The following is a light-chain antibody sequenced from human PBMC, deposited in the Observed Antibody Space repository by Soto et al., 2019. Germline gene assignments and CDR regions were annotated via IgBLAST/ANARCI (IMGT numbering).Light chain of an antibody. J-gene: IGKJ1*01. Sequence: DIVLTQSPDSLAVSLGERATINCKSSQSVLYSSNNENYLAWYQQKPGQPPNLLIYWASTRESGVPDRFSGSGSGTDFTLTISSLQAEDVALYYCQQYYSTPPTFGQGTKVEIK. CDR1: QSVLYSSNNENY. CDR3: QQYYSTPPT. V-gene: IGKV4-1*01. CDR2: WAS.